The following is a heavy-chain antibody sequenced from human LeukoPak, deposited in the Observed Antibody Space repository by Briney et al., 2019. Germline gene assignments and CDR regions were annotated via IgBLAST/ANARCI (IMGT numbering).Heavy chain of an antibody. D-gene: IGHD4-11*01. CDR1: VLTLGSHD. V-gene: IGHV3-13*01. Sequence: PGGSLRLSCRAPVLTLGSHDRHWGRQIPGQGLEWVAAVSSGCHAFFADSVQGRFTGSREDARNSLYLQMDSLRAGDSAVYYCVREARGYHYTYFDYWGRGTLVTVSS. CDR2: VSSGCHA. J-gene: IGHJ4*02. CDR3: VREARGYHYTYFDY.